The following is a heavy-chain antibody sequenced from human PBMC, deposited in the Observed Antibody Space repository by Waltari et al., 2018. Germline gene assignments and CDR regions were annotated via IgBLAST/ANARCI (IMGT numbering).Heavy chain of an antibody. Sequence: QLQLQESGPGLVKPSETLSLTCTVSGGSVSTTSYSWAWVRQSPGKGLEWIGPFYYPGNTYYTPPPTSRVTISVDPPQNHLSLRLSPVTAADTAVYYCARLSGYCDDTGCYGHYAMDVWGQGTTVTVSS. CDR2: FYYPGNT. J-gene: IGHJ6*02. CDR3: ARLSGYCDDTGCYGHYAMDV. D-gene: IGHD2-2*01. CDR1: GGSVSTTSYS. V-gene: IGHV4-39*02.